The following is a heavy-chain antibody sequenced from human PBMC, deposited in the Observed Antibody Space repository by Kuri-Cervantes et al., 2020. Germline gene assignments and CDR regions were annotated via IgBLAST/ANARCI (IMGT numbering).Heavy chain of an antibody. CDR2: IYTSGST. D-gene: IGHD6-13*01. Sequence: GSLRLSCTVSGGSISSSSYHWGWIRQPPGKGLEWIGRIYTSGSTNYNPSLKSRVTMSVDTSKNQFSLKLSSVTAADTAVYYCARDNAAALDYWGQGTLVTVSS. CDR3: ARDNAAALDY. V-gene: IGHV4-39*07. J-gene: IGHJ4*02. CDR1: GGSISSSSYH.